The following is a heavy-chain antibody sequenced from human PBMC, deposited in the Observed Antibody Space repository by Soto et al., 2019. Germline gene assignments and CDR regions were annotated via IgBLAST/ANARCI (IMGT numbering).Heavy chain of an antibody. V-gene: IGHV1-46*01. CDR1: GYTFTIYY. J-gene: IGHJ4*02. D-gene: IGHD7-27*01. CDR2: INPSGGST. Sequence: ASVKVSCKASGYTFTIYYIHWVRQAPGQGLEWMGIINPSGGSTSYAQKFQGRVTMTSDTSTSTVYMELSSLRSEDTALYYCARVGTGAYYFDYWGLGTLVTVSS. CDR3: ARVGTGAYYFDY.